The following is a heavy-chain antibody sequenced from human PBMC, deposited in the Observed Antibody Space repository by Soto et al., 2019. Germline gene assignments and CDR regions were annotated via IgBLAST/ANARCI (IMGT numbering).Heavy chain of an antibody. CDR1: DDSINSDKFY. Sequence: HLQLQESGPGLEKPSETLSLMCSVSDDSINSDKFYWSWIRQPPGKGLEWIGSIYYRGNAYYNPSLQTRVTISLDKSKSQFSLKLNSVTAADSAVYFCARLEGLATVSYYFDFWGPGALVTVSS. J-gene: IGHJ4*02. V-gene: IGHV4-39*01. D-gene: IGHD3-9*01. CDR3: ARLEGLATVSYYFDF. CDR2: IYYRGNA.